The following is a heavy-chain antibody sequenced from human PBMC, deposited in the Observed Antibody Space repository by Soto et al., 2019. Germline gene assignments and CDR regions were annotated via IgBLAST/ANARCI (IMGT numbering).Heavy chain of an antibody. D-gene: IGHD6-13*01. Sequence: ASVKVSCKASGYTFTGYYMHRVRQAPGQGLEWMGWINPNSGGTNYAQKFQGWVTMTRDTSISTAYMELSRLRSDDTAVYYCARGGIAAAGTDYYYYYGMDVWGQGTTVTV. J-gene: IGHJ6*02. CDR3: ARGGIAAAGTDYYYYYGMDV. CDR2: INPNSGGT. V-gene: IGHV1-2*04. CDR1: GYTFTGYY.